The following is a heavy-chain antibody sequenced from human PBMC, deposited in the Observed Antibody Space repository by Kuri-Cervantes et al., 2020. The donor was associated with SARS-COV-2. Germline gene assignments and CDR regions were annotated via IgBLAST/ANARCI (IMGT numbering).Heavy chain of an antibody. CDR2: IYYGGST. CDR1: GGSISSYY. D-gene: IGHD3-10*01. Sequence: SETLSLTCTVSGGSISSYYWSWIRQPPGKGLEWIGYIYYGGSTNYNPSLKSRVTISVDTSKNQFSLKLSSVTAADTAVYYCARGPTDYYGSGSHSDYYYYYGMDVWGQGTTVTVSS. V-gene: IGHV4-59*01. J-gene: IGHJ6*02. CDR3: ARGPTDYYGSGSHSDYYYYYGMDV.